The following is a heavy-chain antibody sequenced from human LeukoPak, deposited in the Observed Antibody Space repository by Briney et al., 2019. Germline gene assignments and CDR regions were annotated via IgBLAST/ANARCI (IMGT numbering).Heavy chain of an antibody. V-gene: IGHV3-21*01. D-gene: IGHD1-20*01. CDR3: ARGYNWKFDY. CDR2: ISSSSSYI. J-gene: IGHJ4*02. Sequence: PGGSLRLSCAASGFTISSYSMNWVRQAPGKGLECVSSISSSSSYIYYADSVKGRFTISRDNAKNSLYLQMNSLRAEDTAVYYCARGYNWKFDYWGQGTLVTVSS. CDR1: GFTISSYS.